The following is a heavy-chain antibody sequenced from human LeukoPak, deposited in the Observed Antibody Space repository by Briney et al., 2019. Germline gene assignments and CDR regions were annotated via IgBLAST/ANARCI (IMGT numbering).Heavy chain of an antibody. Sequence: GGSLRLSCAASGFTFRTQWMTRVRQAPGKGLEWVANIKQDGSDKYYVDSVKGRFTISKDNAKNSLYLQMNSLGVEDTAVYYCARGGSSSSWFWVDWGQGTLVTVSS. CDR2: IKQDGSDK. CDR3: ARGGSSSSWFWVD. D-gene: IGHD6-13*01. CDR1: GFTFRTQW. V-gene: IGHV3-7*01. J-gene: IGHJ4*02.